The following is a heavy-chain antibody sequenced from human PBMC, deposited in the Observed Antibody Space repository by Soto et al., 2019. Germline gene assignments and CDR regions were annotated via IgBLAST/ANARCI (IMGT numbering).Heavy chain of an antibody. CDR3: AREGIAVDGYYYYGMDV. D-gene: IGHD6-19*01. CDR2: TYYRSKWYN. Sequence: SQTLSLTCAISGDSVSSNSAAWNWIRQSPSRGLEWLGRTYYRSKWYNDYAVSVKSRITINPDTSKNQFSLQLNSVTPEDTAVYYCAREGIAVDGYYYYGMDVWGQGTTVTVS. V-gene: IGHV6-1*01. J-gene: IGHJ6*02. CDR1: GDSVSSNSAA.